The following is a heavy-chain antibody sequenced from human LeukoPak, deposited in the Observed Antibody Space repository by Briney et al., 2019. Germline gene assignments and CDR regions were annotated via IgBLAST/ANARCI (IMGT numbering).Heavy chain of an antibody. CDR3: ARIPIVGATIPHYYFDY. CDR1: GGSFSGYY. Sequence: KPSETLSLTCAVYGGSFSGYYWSWIRQPPGKGLEWIGEINHSGSTNYNPSLKSRVTISVDTSKNQFSLKLSSVTAADTAVYYCARIPIVGATIPHYYFDYWGQGTLVTVSS. J-gene: IGHJ4*02. CDR2: INHSGST. D-gene: IGHD1-26*01. V-gene: IGHV4-34*01.